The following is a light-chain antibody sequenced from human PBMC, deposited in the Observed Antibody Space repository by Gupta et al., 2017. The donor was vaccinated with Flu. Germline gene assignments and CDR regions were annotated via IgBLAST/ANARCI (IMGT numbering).Light chain of an antibody. CDR3: QQSYSTQYS. J-gene: IGKJ2*03. CDR1: QSISIY. V-gene: IGKV1-39*01. Sequence: DIQMHPSPSSLSASVGDRVTITCRASQSISIYLNWYQQKPRKAPKLLIYAASSWQGGVPSRFSGSGSVTDFSLTISRLQPEDFATYYGQQSYSTQYSFGQGTKLEIK. CDR2: AAS.